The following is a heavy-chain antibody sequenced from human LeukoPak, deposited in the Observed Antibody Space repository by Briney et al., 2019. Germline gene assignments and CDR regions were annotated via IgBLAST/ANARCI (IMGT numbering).Heavy chain of an antibody. Sequence: GGSLSLSCAASGFPFSSYEMNWVRQAPGKGLEWVSYISSSGSTIYYADSVKGRFTISRDNAKNSLYLQMNSLRAEDTAVYYCAREDGDYAYYYYGMDVWGQGTTVTVSS. CDR3: AREDGDYAYYYYGMDV. CDR2: ISSSGSTI. J-gene: IGHJ6*02. CDR1: GFPFSSYE. V-gene: IGHV3-48*03. D-gene: IGHD4-17*01.